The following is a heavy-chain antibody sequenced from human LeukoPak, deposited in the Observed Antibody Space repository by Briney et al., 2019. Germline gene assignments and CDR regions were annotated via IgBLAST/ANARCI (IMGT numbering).Heavy chain of an antibody. Sequence: GGSLRLSCAASGFTFSNYWMHWVRQAPGKGLVWVSRISSDGSTTNYADSVKGRFTIARDNAKNTLYLQMNSLRAEDTAVYYCARELPLDYWGQGTLVTVSS. CDR1: GFTFSNYW. V-gene: IGHV3-74*01. CDR3: ARELPLDY. J-gene: IGHJ4*02. D-gene: IGHD1-26*01. CDR2: ISSDGSTT.